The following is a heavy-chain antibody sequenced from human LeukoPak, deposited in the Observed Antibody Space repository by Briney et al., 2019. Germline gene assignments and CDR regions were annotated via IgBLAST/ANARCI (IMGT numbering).Heavy chain of an antibody. D-gene: IGHD7-27*01. Sequence: GGSLRLSCAASGFSFSSWSMSWVRQAPGKRLEWVANMKEDGSEIYYVDSVQGRFTISRDNAKSSVYLQMNSLRGEDTAVYYCATENWGRFDYWGQGTLVTVSS. CDR2: MKEDGSEI. J-gene: IGHJ4*02. CDR3: ATENWGRFDY. CDR1: GFSFSSWS. V-gene: IGHV3-7*01.